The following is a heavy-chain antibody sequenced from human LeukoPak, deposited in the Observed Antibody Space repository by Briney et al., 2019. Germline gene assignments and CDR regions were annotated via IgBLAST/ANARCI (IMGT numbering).Heavy chain of an antibody. V-gene: IGHV4-59*08. CDR1: GGSISSYY. D-gene: IGHD5-18*01. CDR3: ARHSDYNYGFDY. J-gene: IGHJ4*02. Sequence: SETLSLTCTDSGGSISSYYWRWIRQAPGKGLEWIRYIYYSGTTIYIPSLKHPAPISVGTSKNPFSLKLNSLTAADTAVYYCARHSDYNYGFDYWGEGTLVTVSS. CDR2: IYYSGTT.